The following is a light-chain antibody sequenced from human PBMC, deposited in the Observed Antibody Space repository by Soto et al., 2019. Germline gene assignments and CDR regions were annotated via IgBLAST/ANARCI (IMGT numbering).Light chain of an antibody. CDR2: AES. J-gene: IGKJ4*01. CDR3: QQYNTNPPT. V-gene: IGKV1-8*01. Sequence: AIRMTQSPSSFSASTGDRVTITCRASQGISSYLAWYQQKPGKAPKALVHAESMLVRGATSKFSGSGSGIEFTLTISSLQPEDFATYYCQQYNTNPPTFGGGTKVDIK. CDR1: QGISSY.